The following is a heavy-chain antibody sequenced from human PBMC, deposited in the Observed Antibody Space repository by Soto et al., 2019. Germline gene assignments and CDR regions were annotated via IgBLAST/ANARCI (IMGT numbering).Heavy chain of an antibody. Sequence: QVQLQVSGPGLAKPSEPLSLTGTVSGGSISSYYWSWIRQRPGYGLEWIGYIYYSGSTNYNPSLKSRFTISGDTSKNQFPLKLSFVTAADTAVYYCERGDYDILTGYGGYFDYWGQGTLVTVAS. CDR3: ERGDYDILTGYGGYFDY. CDR2: IYYSGST. CDR1: GGSISSYY. V-gene: IGHV4-59*01. J-gene: IGHJ4*02. D-gene: IGHD3-9*01.